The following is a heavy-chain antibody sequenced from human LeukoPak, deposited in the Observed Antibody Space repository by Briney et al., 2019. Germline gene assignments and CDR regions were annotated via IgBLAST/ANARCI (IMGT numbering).Heavy chain of an antibody. Sequence: GGSLRLSCEASGFAFTTYAMTWVRQAPGKGLEWVSLIDGSGGSTNYANSVKGRFTISRDNSKNTLYLHMNSLRAEDTAVYYCAKDAGVAGRIRAFDYWGQGTLVTVSP. CDR2: IDGSGGST. CDR1: GFAFTTYA. V-gene: IGHV3-23*01. J-gene: IGHJ4*02. CDR3: AKDAGVAGRIRAFDY. D-gene: IGHD6-19*01.